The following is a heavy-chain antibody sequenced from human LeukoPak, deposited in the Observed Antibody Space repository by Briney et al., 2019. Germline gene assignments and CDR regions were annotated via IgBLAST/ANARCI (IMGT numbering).Heavy chain of an antibody. J-gene: IGHJ6*02. D-gene: IGHD1-26*01. Sequence: SETLSLTCTVSGGSISSYYWSWIRQPPGKGLEWIGYIYYSGSTNYNPSLKSRVTISVDTSKNQFSLKLSSVTAADTAVYYCARWGASGWENYYYGMDVWGQGTTVTVSS. CDR3: ARWGASGWENYYYGMDV. CDR1: GGSISSYY. V-gene: IGHV4-59*01. CDR2: IYYSGST.